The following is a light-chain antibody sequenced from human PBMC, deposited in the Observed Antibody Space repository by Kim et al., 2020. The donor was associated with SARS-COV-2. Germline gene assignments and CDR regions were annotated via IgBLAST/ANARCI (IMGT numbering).Light chain of an antibody. J-gene: IGKJ2*03. V-gene: IGKV1-5*03. Sequence: DIQMTQSPSTLSASVGDRVTITCRASQSISSWLAWYQQKPGKAPKLLIYKASSLESGVPSRFSVSGSGTEFSLTISSLQPDDFATYYCQQYNSYPYCFGQGTKLEI. CDR3: QQYNSYPYC. CDR2: KAS. CDR1: QSISSW.